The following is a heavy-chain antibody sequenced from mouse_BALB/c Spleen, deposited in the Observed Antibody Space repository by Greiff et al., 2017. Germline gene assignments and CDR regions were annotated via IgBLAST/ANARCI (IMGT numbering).Heavy chain of an antibody. V-gene: IGHV5-12-1*01. J-gene: IGHJ2*01. CDR2: ISSGGGST. Sequence: EVNLVESGGGLVKPGGSLKLSCAASGFAFSSYDMSWVRQTPEKRLEWVAYISSGGGSTYYPDTVKGRFTISRDNAKNTLYLQMSSLKSEDTAMYYCARQGHHGDFDYWGQGTTLTVSS. D-gene: IGHD3-3*01. CDR3: ARQGHHGDFDY. CDR1: GFAFSSYD.